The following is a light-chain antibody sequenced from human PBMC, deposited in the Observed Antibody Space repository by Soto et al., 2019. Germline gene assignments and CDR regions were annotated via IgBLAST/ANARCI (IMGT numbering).Light chain of an antibody. J-gene: IGKJ1*01. CDR2: DAS. CDR3: QQRGNWPPT. CDR1: QSVSTY. Sequence: EIVLTQSPGTLSLSPGERATLSCRASQSVSTYLAWYQQKPGQAPRLLIYDASNRATGIPARFSGSGSGADFTLTISSLEPEDFAVYYCQQRGNWPPTFGQGTKVDIK. V-gene: IGKV3-11*01.